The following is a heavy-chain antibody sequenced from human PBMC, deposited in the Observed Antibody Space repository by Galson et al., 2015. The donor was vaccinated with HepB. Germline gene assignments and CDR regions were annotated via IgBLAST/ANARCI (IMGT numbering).Heavy chain of an antibody. V-gene: IGHV7-4-1*02. CDR3: AREGGAVLRYFDWLPHDAFDI. Sequence: SVKVSCKASGYTFISYAINWVRQSPGQGLEWMGWINTNSGSPTYAQGFTGRFVFSLDTSVTTAYLQISSLKAEDTAVYYCAREGGAVLRYFDWLPHDAFDIWGQGTMVTVSS. J-gene: IGHJ3*02. CDR1: GYTFISYA. CDR2: INTNSGSP. D-gene: IGHD3-9*01.